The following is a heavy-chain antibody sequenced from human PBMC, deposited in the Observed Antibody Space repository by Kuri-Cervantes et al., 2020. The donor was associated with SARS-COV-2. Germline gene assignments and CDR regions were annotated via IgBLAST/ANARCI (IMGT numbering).Heavy chain of an antibody. D-gene: IGHD2-21*01. CDR2: INPNSGGA. J-gene: IGHJ4*02. Sequence: ASVKVSCKASGNTLSDYLVHWVRQAPGQGLEWMGYINPNSGGAKNAQKFQGRVTMTGDTSISTAYMELSRLTSEDTAIYYCYCAPKEGFDSWGQGTLVTVSS. CDR3: YCAPKEGFDS. V-gene: IGHV1-2*02. CDR1: GNTLSDYL.